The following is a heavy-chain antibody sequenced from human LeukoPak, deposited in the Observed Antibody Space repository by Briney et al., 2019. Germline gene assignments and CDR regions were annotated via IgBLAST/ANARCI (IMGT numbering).Heavy chain of an antibody. CDR1: GYTFTSYY. D-gene: IGHD1-7*01. CDR2: MNPNSGNI. CDR3: ARGITGTTYWFDP. V-gene: IGHV1-8*02. J-gene: IGHJ5*02. Sequence: GASVKVSCKASGYTFTSYYMHWVRQATGQGLEWMGWMNPNSGNIGYAQKFQGRVTMTRNTSISTAYMELSSLRSEDTAVYYCARGITGTTYWFDPWGQGTLVTVSS.